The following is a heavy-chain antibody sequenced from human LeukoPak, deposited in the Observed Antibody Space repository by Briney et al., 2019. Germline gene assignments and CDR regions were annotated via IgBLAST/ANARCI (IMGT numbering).Heavy chain of an antibody. V-gene: IGHV3-30-3*01. J-gene: IGHJ3*02. CDR3: AMRYSGSGTYLVDAFDI. CDR2: ISYDGSNK. Sequence: PGGSLRLSCAASGFTFSSYAMHWVRQAPGKGLEWVAVISYDGSNKYYADSVKGRFTVSRDSSKNTLYLQMNSLRAEDTAVYYCAMRYSGSGTYLVDAFDIWGQGTMVTVSS. D-gene: IGHD3-10*01. CDR1: GFTFSSYA.